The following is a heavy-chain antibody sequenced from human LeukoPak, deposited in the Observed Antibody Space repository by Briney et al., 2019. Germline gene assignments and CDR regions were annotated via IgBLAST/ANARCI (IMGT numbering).Heavy chain of an antibody. CDR3: ARRGYYDSSGYDY. CDR1: GFTVSSNY. CDR2: IYSGGST. D-gene: IGHD3-22*01. Sequence: GGSLRLSCAASGFTVSSNYMSWVRQAPGKGLEWVSVIYSGGSTYYADSVKGRFTISRDNAKNSLYLQINSLRAEDTAIYYCARRGYYDSSGYDYWGQGTLVTVSS. J-gene: IGHJ4*02. V-gene: IGHV3-53*01.